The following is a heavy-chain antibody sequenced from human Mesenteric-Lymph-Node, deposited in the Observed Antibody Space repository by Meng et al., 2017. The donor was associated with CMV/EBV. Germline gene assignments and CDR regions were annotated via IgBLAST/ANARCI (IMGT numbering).Heavy chain of an antibody. J-gene: IGHJ5*02. Sequence: GFIFRKFAMHWVRQAPGKGLEWVAVISFDGGNTYYGDSVKGRFTISRDESKSTVYLQMNSLGREDTGVYYCARQYGSGTYAQYNWFDPWGQGTLVTVSS. D-gene: IGHD3-10*01. CDR2: ISFDGGNT. CDR1: GFIFRKFA. V-gene: IGHV3-30-3*01. CDR3: ARQYGSGTYAQYNWFDP.